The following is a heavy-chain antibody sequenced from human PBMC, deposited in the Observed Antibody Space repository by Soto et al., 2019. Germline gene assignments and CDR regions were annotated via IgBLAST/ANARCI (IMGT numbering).Heavy chain of an antibody. V-gene: IGHV4-34*01. CDR1: GGSFSGYY. D-gene: IGHD4-4*01. Sequence: PSETLSLTCAVYGGSFSGYYWSWIHQPPGKGLEWIGEINHSGSTNYNPSLKSRVTISVDTSKNQFSLKLSSVTAADTAVYYCARGHITVTTSPYWFDPWGQGTLVTVSS. J-gene: IGHJ5*02. CDR2: INHSGST. CDR3: ARGHITVTTSPYWFDP.